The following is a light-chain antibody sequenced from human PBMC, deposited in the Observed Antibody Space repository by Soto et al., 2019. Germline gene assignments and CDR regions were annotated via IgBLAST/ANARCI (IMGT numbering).Light chain of an antibody. CDR2: GAS. V-gene: IGKV3-15*01. J-gene: IGKJ1*01. CDR3: HQYNNWPRT. CDR1: QSVSSN. Sequence: EIVMTQSPATLSVSPGERATLSCRASQSVSSNLAWYQQKPGQAPRLLIYGASTGATGIPARFSGSGSGTEFTLTINRLQSEDFAVYYCHQYNNWPRTFGQGTKVEIK.